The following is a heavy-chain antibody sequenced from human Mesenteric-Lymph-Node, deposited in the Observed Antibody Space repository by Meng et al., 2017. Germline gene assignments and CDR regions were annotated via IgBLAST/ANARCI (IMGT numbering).Heavy chain of an antibody. V-gene: IGHV3-7*01. J-gene: IGHJ6*02. CDR1: GFTFTNYA. D-gene: IGHD2-2*01. Sequence: GESLKISCAASGFTFTNYAMSWVRQAPGKGLEWVANIKQDGSEKYYVDSVKGRFTISRDNAKNSLYLQMNSLGAEDTAVYYCARDTGYCSSTSCYRKYYYCGMDVWGQGTTVTVSS. CDR3: ARDTGYCSSTSCYRKYYYCGMDV. CDR2: IKQDGSEK.